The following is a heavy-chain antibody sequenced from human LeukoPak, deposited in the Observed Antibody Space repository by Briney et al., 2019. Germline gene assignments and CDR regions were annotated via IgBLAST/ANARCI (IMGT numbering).Heavy chain of an antibody. Sequence: GGSLRLSCAASGFTFSSYGMHWVRQAPGKGLEWVAVISYDGSNKYYADSVEGRFTISRDNSKNTLYLQMNSLRAEDTAVYYCAKRSLYYYYGMDVWGQGTTVTVSS. CDR2: ISYDGSNK. D-gene: IGHD2/OR15-2a*01. CDR1: GFTFSSYG. CDR3: AKRSLYYYYGMDV. J-gene: IGHJ6*02. V-gene: IGHV3-30*18.